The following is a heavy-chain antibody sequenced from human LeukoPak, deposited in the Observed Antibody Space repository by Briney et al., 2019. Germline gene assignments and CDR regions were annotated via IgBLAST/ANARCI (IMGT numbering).Heavy chain of an antibody. Sequence: GGSLRLSCAASGFTFTNYWMSWVRQAPGKGLEWVANIKEDGGEKYYVDSVKGRFTISRDNAKNSLYLQMNNLRAEDTAVYYCARASYQAAGISARWGQGTLVTVSS. CDR1: GFTFTNYW. CDR3: ARASYQAAGISAR. V-gene: IGHV3-7*01. J-gene: IGHJ4*02. D-gene: IGHD6-6*01. CDR2: IKEDGGEK.